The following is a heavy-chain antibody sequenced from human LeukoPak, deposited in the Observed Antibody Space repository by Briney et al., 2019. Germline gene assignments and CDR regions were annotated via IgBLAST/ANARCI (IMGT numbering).Heavy chain of an antibody. V-gene: IGHV4-30-2*01. CDR2: IYHSGST. J-gene: IGHJ4*02. CDR3: AREGTPWGFDY. Sequence: SETLSLTCTVSGGSISSGGYYWSWIRQPPGKGLEWIGYIYHSGSTYYNPSLKSRVTISVDRSKNQFSLKLSSVTAADTAVYYCAREGTPWGFDYWGQGTLVTVSS. CDR1: GGSISSGGYY. D-gene: IGHD2-15*01.